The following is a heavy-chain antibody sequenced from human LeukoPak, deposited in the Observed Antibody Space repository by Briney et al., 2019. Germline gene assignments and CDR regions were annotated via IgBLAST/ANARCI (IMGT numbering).Heavy chain of an antibody. CDR3: ARVFFYGGNSVPFDY. J-gene: IGHJ4*02. Sequence: ASVKVSCKASGYTFTNYYMHWVRQAPGQGLEWMGWINPNNDGTNYAAQKFQGRVTMTRDTSISTAYMELSSLTSDDTAVCYRARVFFYGGNSVPFDYWGQGTLVTVSS. CDR1: GYTFTNYY. V-gene: IGHV1-2*02. D-gene: IGHD4-23*01. CDR2: INPNNDGT.